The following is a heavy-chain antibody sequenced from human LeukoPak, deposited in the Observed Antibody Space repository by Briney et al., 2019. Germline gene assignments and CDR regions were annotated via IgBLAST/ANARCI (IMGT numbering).Heavy chain of an antibody. V-gene: IGHV1-2*02. CDR3: ARGARGYSYGSIGGYYYYYMDV. D-gene: IGHD5-18*01. Sequence: ASVKVSCKASGYTFTGYYMHWVRQAPGQGLEWMGWINPNSGGTNYAQKFQGRVTMTRDTSISTAYMELSRLRSDDTAVYYCARGARGYSYGSIGGYYYYYMDVWGKGTTVTVSS. J-gene: IGHJ6*03. CDR2: INPNSGGT. CDR1: GYTFTGYY.